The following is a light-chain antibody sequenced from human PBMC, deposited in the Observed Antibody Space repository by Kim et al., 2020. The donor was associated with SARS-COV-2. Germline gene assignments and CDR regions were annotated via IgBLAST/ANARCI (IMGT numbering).Light chain of an antibody. J-gene: IGLJ2*01. Sequence: SYELTQPPSVSVSPGQTASITCSGDKLGDKYACWYQQKPGQSPVLVIYQDSKRPSGIPERFSGSNSGNTATLTISGTQAMDEADYYCQAWDSSPRRVVFGGGTQLTVL. CDR3: QAWDSSPRRVV. V-gene: IGLV3-1*01. CDR1: KLGDKY. CDR2: QDS.